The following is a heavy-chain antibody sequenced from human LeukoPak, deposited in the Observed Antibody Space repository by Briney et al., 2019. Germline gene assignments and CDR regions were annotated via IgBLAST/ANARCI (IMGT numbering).Heavy chain of an antibody. D-gene: IGHD4-17*01. Sequence: AETLSLTCTVSGGSMSSYYGIWIRQPPGKGRECCGYIYYRGSTNYNPPLESRVTIAVDASNNDFSLKLSSVTAADTAVYYCARVRTFYGDADYWGQGTLVTASS. CDR2: IYYRGST. V-gene: IGHV4-59*01. CDR1: GGSMSSYY. CDR3: ARVRTFYGDADY. J-gene: IGHJ4*02.